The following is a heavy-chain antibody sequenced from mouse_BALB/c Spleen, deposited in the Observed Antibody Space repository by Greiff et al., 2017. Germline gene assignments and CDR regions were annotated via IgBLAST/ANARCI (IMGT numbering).Heavy chain of an antibody. Sequence: QVQLQQPGAELVKPGASVKMSCKASGYTFTSYNMHWVKQTPGQGLEWIGAIYPGNGDTSYNQKFKGKATLTADKSSSTAYMQLSSLTSEDSAVYYCASSGVRRDGYAMDDWGQGTSVTVSS. D-gene: IGHD2-14*01. CDR2: IYPGNGDT. V-gene: IGHV1-12*01. J-gene: IGHJ4*01. CDR1: GYTFTSYN. CDR3: ASSGVRRDGYAMDD.